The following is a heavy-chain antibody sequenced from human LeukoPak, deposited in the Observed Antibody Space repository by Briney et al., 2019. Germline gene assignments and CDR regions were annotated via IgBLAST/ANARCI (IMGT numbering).Heavy chain of an antibody. CDR3: ARSSGWLTDAFDI. CDR1: GYSISSSNW. V-gene: IGHV4-28*05. CDR2: IYYSGSI. D-gene: IGHD6-19*01. Sequence: SDTLSLTCAVSGYSISSSNWWGWIRQPPGKGLEWIGYIYYSGSIYYNPSLKSRVTMSVDTSKNQFSLKLSSVTAVDTAVYYCARSSGWLTDAFDIWGQGTMVTVFS. J-gene: IGHJ3*02.